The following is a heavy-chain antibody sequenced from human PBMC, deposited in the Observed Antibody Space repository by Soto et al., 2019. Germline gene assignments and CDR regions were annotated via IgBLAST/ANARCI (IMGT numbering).Heavy chain of an antibody. V-gene: IGHV5-51*01. J-gene: IGHJ6*04. CDR1: GHTFTNYW. CDR3: AASILYYGMDV. Sequence: GESLKISCKGSGHTFTNYWIGWVRQMPGKGPEWMGIIYPGDSDTKYNPSFQGQVTISADKSITTTYLQWSSLKASDTAIYYCAASILYYGMDVWGKGTTVTVSS. CDR2: IYPGDSDT.